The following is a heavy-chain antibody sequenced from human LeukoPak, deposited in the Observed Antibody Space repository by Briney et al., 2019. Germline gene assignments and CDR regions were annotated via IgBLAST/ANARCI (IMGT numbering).Heavy chain of an antibody. J-gene: IGHJ3*02. CDR3: ARVGVAALLRGTFDT. Sequence: GGSLRLSCAASGFTVSSNDMVWVRQAPGKGLEWVSLIYSGGGTYYSASVRGRFTISRDNSKNTLYLQMNSLRAEDTAVYYCARVGVAALLRGTFDTWGQGTMVTVSS. D-gene: IGHD6-19*01. V-gene: IGHV3-53*01. CDR1: GFTVSSND. CDR2: IYSGGGT.